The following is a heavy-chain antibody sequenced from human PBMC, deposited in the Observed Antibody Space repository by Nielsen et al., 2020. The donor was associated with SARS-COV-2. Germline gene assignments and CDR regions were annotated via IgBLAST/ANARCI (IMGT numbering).Heavy chain of an antibody. CDR3: ARDPRYDSSGYQIDTFDV. J-gene: IGHJ3*01. Sequence: ETLSLTCTVSGGSLSTYYWSWIRQPPGKGLEWIGFIYYSGSTNYNPSLRSRVTISVDTSKNQFSLKLSSVTAADTAVYYCARDPRYDSSGYQIDTFDVWGQGTTVTVSS. CDR2: IYYSGST. V-gene: IGHV4-59*01. CDR1: GGSLSTYY. D-gene: IGHD3-22*01.